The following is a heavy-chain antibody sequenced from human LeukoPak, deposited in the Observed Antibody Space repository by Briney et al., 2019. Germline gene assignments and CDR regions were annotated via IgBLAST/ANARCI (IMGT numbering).Heavy chain of an antibody. Sequence: SETLSLTCTVSGDSISKYFWSWIRQSPGKGLEWIGYMYNGGSAIYNPSLKSRVTISTDTSKNQFSLRLDSVTAADTDVYYCARVEKAVTGILDSWGQGTHVTVSS. CDR1: GDSISKYF. CDR3: ARVEKAVTGILDS. J-gene: IGHJ4*02. D-gene: IGHD4-11*01. V-gene: IGHV4-59*01. CDR2: MYNGGSA.